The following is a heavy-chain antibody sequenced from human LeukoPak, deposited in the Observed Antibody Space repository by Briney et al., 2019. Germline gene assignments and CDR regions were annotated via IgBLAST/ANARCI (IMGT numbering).Heavy chain of an antibody. V-gene: IGHV4-31*03. J-gene: IGHJ4*02. CDR3: ARASMVRGLYFDY. D-gene: IGHD3-10*01. CDR1: GGSISSGGYY. CDR2: IYYSGST. Sequence: SETLSLTCTVSGGSISSGGYYWSWIRQHPGKGLEWIGYIYYSGSTYYNPSLKSRVTISVDTSKNQFSLKLGSVTAADAAVYYCARASMVRGLYFDYWGREPWSPSPQ.